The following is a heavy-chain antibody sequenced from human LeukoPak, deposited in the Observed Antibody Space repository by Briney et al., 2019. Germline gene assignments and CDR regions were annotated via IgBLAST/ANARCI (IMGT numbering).Heavy chain of an antibody. CDR3: ARAGAYCGGDCYSNWFDP. CDR2: IIPILGIA. CDR1: GGTFSSYA. V-gene: IGHV1-69*04. D-gene: IGHD2-21*02. J-gene: IGHJ5*02. Sequence: SVKVSCKASGGTFSSYAISWVRQAPGQGLEWMGRIIPILGIANYAQKFQGRVTITADKSTSTASMELSSLRSEDTAVYYCARAGAYCGGDCYSNWFDPWGQGTLVTVSS.